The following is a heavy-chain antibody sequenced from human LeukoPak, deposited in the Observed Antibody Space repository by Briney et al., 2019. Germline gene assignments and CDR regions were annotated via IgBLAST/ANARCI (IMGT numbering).Heavy chain of an antibody. D-gene: IGHD1-1*01. CDR2: VYYSETT. Sequence: SETLSLTCSVSGASINSYYWSWIWQPPGKGLEWIGYVYYSETTNYNPSLKSRVTISLDTSKTQFSLRLSSVTAADTAVYYCASQLGGTTFHWGQGILVTVSS. CDR1: GASINSYY. J-gene: IGHJ4*02. V-gene: IGHV4-59*01. CDR3: ASQLGGTTFH.